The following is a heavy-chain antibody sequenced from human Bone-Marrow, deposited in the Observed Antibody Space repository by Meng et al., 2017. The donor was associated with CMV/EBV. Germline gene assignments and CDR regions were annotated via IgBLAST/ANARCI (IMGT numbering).Heavy chain of an antibody. Sequence: SETLSXTCTVSGGSISSGDYYWSWIRQPPGKGLEWIGEINHSGSTNYNPSLKSRVTISVDTSKNLFSLKLSSVTAADTAVYYCARNYDILTGLDHWFDPWGQGTLVTVSS. D-gene: IGHD3-9*01. CDR3: ARNYDILTGLDHWFDP. V-gene: IGHV4-39*07. CDR2: INHSGST. J-gene: IGHJ5*02. CDR1: GGSISSGDYY.